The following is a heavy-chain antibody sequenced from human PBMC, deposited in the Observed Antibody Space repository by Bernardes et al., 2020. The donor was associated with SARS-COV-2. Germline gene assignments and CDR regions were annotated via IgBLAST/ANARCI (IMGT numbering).Heavy chain of an antibody. J-gene: IGHJ4*02. CDR1: GFNFGDHW. D-gene: IGHD3-22*01. CDR2: INSGGGTT. V-gene: IGHV3-74*01. CDR3: TRGPISGYGSFGV. Sequence: GGSLRLSCEASGFNFGDHWMHWVRQAPGKGLVWVARINSGGGTTNYADSVKGRFTISRDNAKNTLYLQMSSLSAEDTAVYYCTRGPISGYGSFGVWGQGTLVTVSS.